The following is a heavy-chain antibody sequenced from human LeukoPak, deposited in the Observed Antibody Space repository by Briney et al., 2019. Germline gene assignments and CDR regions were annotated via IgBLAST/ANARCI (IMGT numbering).Heavy chain of an antibody. CDR1: EFTFSSYW. CDR2: ISTNGDST. D-gene: IGHD2-2*01. J-gene: IGHJ4*02. CDR3: ARWGSTSCYDY. Sequence: GGSLRLSCAASEFTFSSYWMTWVRQAPGKGLEYVSAISTNGDSTYYADSVKGRFTISRDNSKNTLFLQMGSLRADDMAVYYCARWGSTSCYDYWGQGTLVTVSS. V-gene: IGHV3-64*02.